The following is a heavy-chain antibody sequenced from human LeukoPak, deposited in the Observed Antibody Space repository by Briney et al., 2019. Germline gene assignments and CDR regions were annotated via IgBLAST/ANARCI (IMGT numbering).Heavy chain of an antibody. CDR2: IYPGDSDT. D-gene: IGHD6-13*01. V-gene: IGHV5-51*01. CDR1: GYSFTSYW. Sequence: GESLKISCKGSGYSFTSYWIGWVRQMPGKGLEWMGIIYPGDSDTRYSPSFQGQVTISADKSISTAYLQWSSLKASDTATYYCARHASSPSAGYSSSWYGYYYGMDVWGQGTTVTVSS. J-gene: IGHJ6*02. CDR3: ARHASSPSAGYSSSWYGYYYGMDV.